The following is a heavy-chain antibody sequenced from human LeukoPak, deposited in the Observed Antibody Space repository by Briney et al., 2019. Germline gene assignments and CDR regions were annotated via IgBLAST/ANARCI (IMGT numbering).Heavy chain of an antibody. Sequence: ASVKVSCKTSGYTFTAYYMHWVRQAPGQGLECMGWINPNNGDTRYAQNFQGRVTMTGDTSISTAYMELSRLRSDDTAVYYCARGTRDSSGWYGRVHHNWFDPWGQGTLVTVSS. CDR1: GYTFTAYY. CDR3: ARGTRDSSGWYGRVHHNWFDP. CDR2: INPNNGDT. D-gene: IGHD6-19*01. V-gene: IGHV1-2*02. J-gene: IGHJ5*02.